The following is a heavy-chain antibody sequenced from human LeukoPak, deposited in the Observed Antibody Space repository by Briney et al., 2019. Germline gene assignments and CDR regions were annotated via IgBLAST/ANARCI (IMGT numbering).Heavy chain of an antibody. CDR1: GFTFSTYS. V-gene: IGHV3-48*04. J-gene: IGHJ6*04. Sequence: GGSLRLSCVDSGFTFSTYSMNWVRQAPGKGLEWVSSISSSGSTIYYADSVKGRFTISRDNAKNSLYLQMNSLRAEDTAVYYCAELGITMIGGVWGKGTTVTISS. CDR3: AELGITMIGGV. D-gene: IGHD3-10*02. CDR2: ISSSGSTI.